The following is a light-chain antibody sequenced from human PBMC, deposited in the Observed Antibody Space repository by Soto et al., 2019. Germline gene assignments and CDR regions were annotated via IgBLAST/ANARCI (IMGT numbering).Light chain of an antibody. J-gene: IGKJ5*01. CDR2: AAS. Sequence: DIQMTQSPSSLSASVGDRVTITFRASQSISSYLNWYQQKPGKAPKLLIYAASSLQSGVPSRFSGSGSGTDFTLTISSLQPEDSAVYYCQQYHKWPPITFGQGTRLEIK. CDR1: QSISSY. V-gene: IGKV1-39*01. CDR3: QQYHKWPPIT.